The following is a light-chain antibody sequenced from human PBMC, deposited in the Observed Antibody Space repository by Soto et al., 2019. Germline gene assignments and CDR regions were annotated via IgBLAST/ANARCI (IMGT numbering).Light chain of an antibody. CDR3: AAWDGSLNGVV. Sequence: QSVLTQPPSASGTPGQRVTISCSGSNSNIGSNTVNWYQQLPGAAPKLLVYSSNLRPSGVPDRFSGSKSGTSAPLAISGLQSEDESDYYCAAWDGSLNGVVFGGGTQLTVL. J-gene: IGLJ7*01. V-gene: IGLV1-44*01. CDR2: SSN. CDR1: NSNIGSNT.